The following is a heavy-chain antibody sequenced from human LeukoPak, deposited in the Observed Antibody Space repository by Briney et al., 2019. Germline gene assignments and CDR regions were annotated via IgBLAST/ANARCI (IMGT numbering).Heavy chain of an antibody. CDR1: GFTFSSYT. Sequence: GGSLRLSCAASGFTFSSYTMSWVRQAPAKGLEWVSAISAGGGNTYYADSVRGWFTISRDNSKNTLYLQMNSLRAEDTAVYYCARVHALSSPDQVRPLWFGELLYWGQGTLVTVSS. V-gene: IGHV3-23*01. D-gene: IGHD3-10*01. CDR3: ARVHALSSPDQVRPLWFGELLY. J-gene: IGHJ4*02. CDR2: ISAGGGNT.